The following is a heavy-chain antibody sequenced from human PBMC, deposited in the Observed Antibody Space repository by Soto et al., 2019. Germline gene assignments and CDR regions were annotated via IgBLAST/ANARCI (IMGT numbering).Heavy chain of an antibody. Sequence: EVQLVESGGGLVKPGGSLRLSCAASGFTFSSYSMNWVRQAPGKGLEWVSSISSSSSYIYYADSVKGRFTISRDNAKNSLYLQMNSLRAEDTAVYYCARLGPTSTTGYSSGWYRGPHTYYYYYGMDVWGQGTTVTVSS. CDR1: GFTFSSYS. D-gene: IGHD6-19*01. CDR2: ISSSSSYI. CDR3: ARLGPTSTTGYSSGWYRGPHTYYYYYGMDV. V-gene: IGHV3-21*01. J-gene: IGHJ6*02.